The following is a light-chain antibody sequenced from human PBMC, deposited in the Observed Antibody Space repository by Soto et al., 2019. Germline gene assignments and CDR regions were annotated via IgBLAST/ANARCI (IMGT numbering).Light chain of an antibody. CDR2: VTS. CDR3: QQHNSYPLT. Sequence: IPLTQSPSSLSASVGDRVTITCWASQGVSSYLAWYQQKPGKAPNLLIYVTSTLQSGVPSRFSGSGSGTDFTLTISSLQPEDFATYYCQQHNSYPLTFGGGTKVEIK. CDR1: QGVSSY. J-gene: IGKJ4*01. V-gene: IGKV1-9*01.